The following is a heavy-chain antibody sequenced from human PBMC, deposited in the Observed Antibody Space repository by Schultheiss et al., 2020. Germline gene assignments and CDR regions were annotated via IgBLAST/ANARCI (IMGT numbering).Heavy chain of an antibody. CDR3: ARDGTRRGDLDY. D-gene: IGHD2-21*02. CDR1: GGSISSGGYS. J-gene: IGHJ4*02. V-gene: IGHV4-30-2*05. Sequence: SATLSLTCAVSGGSISSGGYSWSWIRQPPGKGLEWIGYIYYSGSTYYNPSLKSRVTISVDTSKNQFSLKLSSVTAADTAVYYCARDGTRRGDLDYWGQGTLVTVS. CDR2: IYYSGST.